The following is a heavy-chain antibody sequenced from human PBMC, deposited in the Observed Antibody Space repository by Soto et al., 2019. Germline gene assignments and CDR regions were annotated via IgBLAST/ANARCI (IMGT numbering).Heavy chain of an antibody. CDR3: VRGRGDTFQNFFAR. Sequence: QVHLQESGPGLLKPSQTLSLTCTVSGGSINSGGYYWTWIRQHPEKGLEWLGNIDHSGTTYYNPSLRSRLSISLDAAQKEFALQVTSMTAADTAVYFCVRGRGDTFQNFFARWGQGSLVTVSS. J-gene: IGHJ5*02. V-gene: IGHV4-31*03. CDR2: IDHSGTT. CDR1: GGSINSGGYY.